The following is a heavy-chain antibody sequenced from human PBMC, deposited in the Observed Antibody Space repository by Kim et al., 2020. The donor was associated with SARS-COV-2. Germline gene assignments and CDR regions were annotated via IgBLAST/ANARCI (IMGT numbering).Heavy chain of an antibody. CDR3: ATRGGDRGVFGAFDF. V-gene: IGHV4-39*01. Sequence: SETLSLTCTVSGGTISTTSYSWGWIRHRPGKGREWIGSIYGSGSTYYSPALRSRVTLSVDTFKNQFSLRKSSVTEADTALYYCATRGGDRGVFGAFDFWG. D-gene: IGHD3-10*01. CDR2: IYGSGST. CDR1: GGTISTTSYS. J-gene: IGHJ4*01.